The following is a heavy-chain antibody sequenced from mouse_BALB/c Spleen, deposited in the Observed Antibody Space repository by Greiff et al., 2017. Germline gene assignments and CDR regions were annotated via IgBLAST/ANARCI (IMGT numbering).Heavy chain of an antibody. D-gene: IGHD2-1*01. J-gene: IGHJ4*01. CDR1: GFSLTSYG. Sequence: VQLQQSGPGLVAPSQSLSITCTVSGFSLTSYGVHWVRQPPGKGLEWLGVIWAGGSTNYNSALMSRLSISKDNSKSQVFLKMNSLQTDDTAMYYCARVIYYGNPYYAMDYWGQGTSVTVSS. CDR2: IWAGGST. V-gene: IGHV2-9*02. CDR3: ARVIYYGNPYYAMDY.